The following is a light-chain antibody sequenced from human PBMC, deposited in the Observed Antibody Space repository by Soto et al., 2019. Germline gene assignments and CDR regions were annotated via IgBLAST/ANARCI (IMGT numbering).Light chain of an antibody. J-gene: IGKJ1*01. CDR2: GAS. CDR3: QQYGSSPGT. Sequence: EIVLTQSPGTLSLSPGERATLSCRASQSVTSNYLAWYQQKPGQAPRLLIFGASIRDTGIPDSSSGSGSGTDFTLTISRLEPEDFAVYYCQQYGSSPGTFGQGTKVDIK. V-gene: IGKV3-20*01. CDR1: QSVTSNY.